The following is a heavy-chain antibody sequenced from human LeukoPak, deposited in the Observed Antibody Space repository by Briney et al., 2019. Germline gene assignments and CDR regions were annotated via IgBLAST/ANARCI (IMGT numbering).Heavy chain of an antibody. CDR2: INSDGSST. CDR3: AREWSGFGELPDY. J-gene: IGHJ4*02. D-gene: IGHD3-10*01. Sequence: PGGSLRLSCAACGFTYRSHWMHWARQAPGKGLVWVLRINSDGSSTSYADSVKGRFTISRDNAKNTLYLQMNSLRVEDTAVYYCAREWSGFGELPDYWGQGTLVTVSS. CDR1: GFTYRSHW. V-gene: IGHV3-74*01.